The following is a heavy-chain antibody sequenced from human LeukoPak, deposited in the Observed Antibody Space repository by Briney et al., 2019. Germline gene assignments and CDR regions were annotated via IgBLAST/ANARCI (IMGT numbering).Heavy chain of an antibody. D-gene: IGHD3-9*01. CDR3: ARGYYDILTGYFAGAFDI. CDR1: GGSFSGYY. CDR2: INHSGST. J-gene: IGHJ3*02. Sequence: SSETLSLTCAVYGGSFSGYYWSWIRQPPGKGLEWIGEINHSGSTNYNPSLKSRVTISVDTSKNQFSLKLSSVTAADTAVYYCARGYYDILTGYFAGAFDIWGQGTMVTVSS. V-gene: IGHV4-34*01.